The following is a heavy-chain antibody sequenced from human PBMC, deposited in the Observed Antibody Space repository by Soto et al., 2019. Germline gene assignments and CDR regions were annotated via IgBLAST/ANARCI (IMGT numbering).Heavy chain of an antibody. V-gene: IGHV3-15*01. J-gene: IGHJ6*02. CDR1: GFTFSNAW. D-gene: IGHD2-15*01. Sequence: EVQLVETGGGLVKPGGSLRLSCAASGFTFSNAWMSWVRQAPGKGLEWVGRIKSKTDGVTTDYAAPVKGRFTISRDDSKNTLYLQMNILKTEDTAVYYCTTTGVVVSATPYYYYGMDVWGQGTTVTVSS. CDR2: IKSKTDGVTT. CDR3: TTTGVVVSATPYYYYGMDV.